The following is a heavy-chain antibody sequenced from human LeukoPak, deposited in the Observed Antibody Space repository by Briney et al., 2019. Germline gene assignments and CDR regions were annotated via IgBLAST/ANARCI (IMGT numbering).Heavy chain of an antibody. CDR3: AKEGGILTGYYATLFDY. D-gene: IGHD3-9*01. CDR2: ILYDGSNK. J-gene: IGHJ4*02. V-gene: IGHV3-30*18. CDR1: GFTFSSYG. Sequence: PGGSLRLSCAASGFTFSSYGMHWVRQAPGKGLEWVAVILYDGSNKYYADSVKGRFTISRDNSKNTLYLQMNSLRAEDTAVYYRAKEGGILTGYYATLFDYWGQGTLVTVSS.